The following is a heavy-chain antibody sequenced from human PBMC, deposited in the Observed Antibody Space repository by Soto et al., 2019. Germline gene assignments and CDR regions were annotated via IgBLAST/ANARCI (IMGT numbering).Heavy chain of an antibody. D-gene: IGHD2-2*01. J-gene: IGHJ2*01. CDR1: GFSFTSNW. CDR3: VRRAGPPDWHLDI. Sequence: GGSLRLSCAASGFSFTSNWMSWVRQAPGKGLEWVANIKQDGSEKYYVDSVKGRFTISRDNAKNSLYLQMNSLRVEDTAVYYCVRRAGPPDWHLDIWGRGPLVTVSS. CDR2: IKQDGSEK. V-gene: IGHV3-7*04.